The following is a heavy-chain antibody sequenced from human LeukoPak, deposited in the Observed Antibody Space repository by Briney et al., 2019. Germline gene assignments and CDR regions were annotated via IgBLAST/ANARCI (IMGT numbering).Heavy chain of an antibody. CDR2: IYYSGST. J-gene: IGHJ4*02. V-gene: IGHV4-59*06. CDR1: GGSISSYY. D-gene: IGHD6-13*01. Sequence: PSETLSLTCTVSGGSISSYYWSWIRQHPGKGLEWIGYIYYSGSTYYNPSLKSRVTISVDTSKNQFSLKLSSVTAADTAVYYCAGGREGIAAAGTAFDYWGQGTLVTVSS. CDR3: AGGREGIAAAGTAFDY.